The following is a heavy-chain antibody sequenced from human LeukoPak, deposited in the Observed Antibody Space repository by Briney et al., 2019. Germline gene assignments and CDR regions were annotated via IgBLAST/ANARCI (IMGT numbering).Heavy chain of an antibody. CDR2: ISGYNGNP. CDR1: GYTFTRYG. D-gene: IGHD6-13*01. V-gene: IGHV1-18*01. CDR3: ARDSSSSWYGFLDS. Sequence: ASVKVSCKASGYTFTRYGVAWVRQAPGQGLEWMGWISGYNGNPNNAQKFQGRVAMTTDASTNTAYMEVTGLRSDDTATYYCARDSSSSWYGFLDSWGQGTLVTVSS. J-gene: IGHJ4*02.